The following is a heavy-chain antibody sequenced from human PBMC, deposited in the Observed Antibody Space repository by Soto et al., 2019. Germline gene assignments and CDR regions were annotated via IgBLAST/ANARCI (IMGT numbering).Heavy chain of an antibody. Sequence: SLRLSCAASGFTFSSYAMHWVRQAPGKGLEWVAVISYDGSNKYYADSVKGRFTISRDNSKNTLYLQMNSLRAEDTAVYYCVRVGAAPLYYYDSSGSPPHWGQGTLVTVSS. V-gene: IGHV3-30-3*01. J-gene: IGHJ1*01. CDR2: ISYDGSNK. CDR3: VRVGAAPLYYYDSSGSPPH. CDR1: GFTFSSYA. D-gene: IGHD3-22*01.